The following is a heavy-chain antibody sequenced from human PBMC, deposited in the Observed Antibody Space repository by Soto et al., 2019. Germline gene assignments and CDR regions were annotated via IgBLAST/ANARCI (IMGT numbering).Heavy chain of an antibody. CDR2: IYYSGST. V-gene: IGHV4-61*01. Sequence: PSETLSLTCTVSGGSVSSGSYYWSWIRQPPGKGLEWIGYIYYSGSTNYNPSLKSRVTISVDTSKNQFSLKLSSVTAADTAVYYCARDSGHDYGYYYGMDVWGQGTTVTV. D-gene: IGHD4-17*01. CDR1: GGSVSSGSYY. CDR3: ARDSGHDYGYYYGMDV. J-gene: IGHJ6*02.